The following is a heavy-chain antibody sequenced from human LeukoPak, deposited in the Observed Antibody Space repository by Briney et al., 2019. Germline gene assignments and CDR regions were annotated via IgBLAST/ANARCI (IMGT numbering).Heavy chain of an antibody. D-gene: IGHD2-15*01. V-gene: IGHV3-21*01. Sequence: PGGSLRLSCAASGFTFSSYSMNWVRQAPGKGLEWVSSISSSSSYIYYADSVKGRFTISRDNAKNSLCLQMNSLRAEDTAVCYCARDGRGFYSDYWGQGTLVTVSS. J-gene: IGHJ4*02. CDR3: ARDGRGFYSDY. CDR2: ISSSSSYI. CDR1: GFTFSSYS.